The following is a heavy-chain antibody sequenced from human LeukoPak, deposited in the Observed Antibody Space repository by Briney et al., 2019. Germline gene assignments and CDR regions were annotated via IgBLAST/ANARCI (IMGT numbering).Heavy chain of an antibody. Sequence: GASVKVSCKASGYTFTSYGISWLRQAPGQGLEWMGWISAYNGNTNYAQKLQGRVTMTTDTSTSTAYMELRSLRSDDTAVYYCARDYYDSSGQALSGAFDIWGQGTMVTVSS. CDR3: ARDYYDSSGQALSGAFDI. J-gene: IGHJ3*02. V-gene: IGHV1-18*01. CDR2: ISAYNGNT. D-gene: IGHD3-22*01. CDR1: GYTFTSYG.